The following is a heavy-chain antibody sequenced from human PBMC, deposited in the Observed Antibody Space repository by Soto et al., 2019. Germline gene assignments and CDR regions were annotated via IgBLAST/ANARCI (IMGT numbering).Heavy chain of an antibody. CDR2: ISYDGSEK. D-gene: IGHD1-1*01. Sequence: QVQLVGSGGGVVQPGRSLRLSCAASGFAFRTSTMYWVRQAPGKGLEWVAVISYDGSEKYYADSVKGRFTISRDNSKNTLYLQMNSLRAEDTAVYYCANINRTTDDFDIWGQGTMVTVSS. J-gene: IGHJ3*02. CDR3: ANINRTTDDFDI. CDR1: GFAFRTST. V-gene: IGHV3-30-3*01.